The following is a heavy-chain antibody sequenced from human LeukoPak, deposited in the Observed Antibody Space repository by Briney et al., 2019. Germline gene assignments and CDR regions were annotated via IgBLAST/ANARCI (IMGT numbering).Heavy chain of an antibody. CDR3: AKDPGPFDY. J-gene: IGHJ4*02. CDR2: IWYDGSNK. V-gene: IGHV3-33*06. Sequence: GRSLRLSCAASGFTFSSYGMHWVRQAPGKGLEWVAVIWYDGSNKYYADSVKGRFTISRDNSKNTLYLQMNSLRAEDTAVYYCAKDPGPFDYWGQGTLVTVSS. CDR1: GFTFSSYG.